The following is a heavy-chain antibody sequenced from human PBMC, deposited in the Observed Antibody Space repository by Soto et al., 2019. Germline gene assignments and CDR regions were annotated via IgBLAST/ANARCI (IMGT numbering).Heavy chain of an antibody. CDR1: GGSMSHYY. J-gene: IGHJ5*02. CDR2: IYYSGST. CDR3: ARVDTLSPVTATSYNWFDP. V-gene: IGHV4-31*03. D-gene: IGHD2-21*02. Sequence: SETLSLTCTVSGGSMSHYYWSWIRQHPGKGLEWIGYIYYSGSTYYNPSLKSRVTISVDTSKNQFSLKLSSVTAADTAVYYCARVDTLSPVTATSYNWFDPWGQGTLVTVSS.